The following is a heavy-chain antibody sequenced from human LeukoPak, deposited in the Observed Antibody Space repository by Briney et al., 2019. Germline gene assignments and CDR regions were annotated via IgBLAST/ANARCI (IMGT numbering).Heavy chain of an antibody. Sequence: GGSLRLSCAASEFTFDNYAMSWVRQAPGKGLEWVSVISGSGYYSYYADSVKGRFTVSRDNSKTTLYLQMNSLRAEDTAVYYCARVSLDSSGSDYWGQGTLVTVSS. CDR1: EFTFDNYA. D-gene: IGHD3-22*01. V-gene: IGHV3-23*01. CDR2: ISGSGYYS. CDR3: ARVSLDSSGSDY. J-gene: IGHJ4*02.